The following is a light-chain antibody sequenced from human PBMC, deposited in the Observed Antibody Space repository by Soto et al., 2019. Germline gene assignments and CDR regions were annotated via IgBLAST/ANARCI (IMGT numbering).Light chain of an antibody. V-gene: IGKV3-20*01. J-gene: IGKJ4*01. CDR2: GAS. CDR3: QLYGSSPLT. Sequence: EIVLTQSPGTLSLSPGERVTLSCRASQSVSSSYLAWYQQKPGQAPRLLIYGASSRATGIPDRFSGSGSGTDFTLTISRLEPEDFAVYYCQLYGSSPLTYGGGTKVEIK. CDR1: QSVSSSY.